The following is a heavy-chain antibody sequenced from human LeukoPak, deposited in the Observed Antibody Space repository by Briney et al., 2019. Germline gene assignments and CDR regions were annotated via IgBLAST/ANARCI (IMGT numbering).Heavy chain of an antibody. V-gene: IGHV1-18*01. CDR3: ARDALWFGAVRHFDY. CDR2: ISAYNGNT. Sequence: ASVKVSCKASGYTFTSYGISWVRQAPGQGLEWMGWISAYNGNTNYAQKLQGRVTMTTDTSTSTAYMELRSLRSDDTAVYYCARDALWFGAVRHFDYWGQGTLVSVSS. J-gene: IGHJ4*02. D-gene: IGHD3-10*01. CDR1: GYTFTSYG.